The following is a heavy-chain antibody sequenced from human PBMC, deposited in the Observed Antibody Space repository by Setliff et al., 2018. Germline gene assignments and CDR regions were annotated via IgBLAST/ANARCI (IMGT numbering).Heavy chain of an antibody. CDR1: GGSISSYY. J-gene: IGHJ6*03. CDR2: TYIGGSA. Sequence: SETLSLTCTVSGGSISSYYWSWIRQPAGKGLEWIGHTYIGGSANYNPSLKSRVTMSIDTSKNQFSLKLSSVTAADMAVYYCAREQWLDPPGYYYMDVWAKGTTVTVSS. D-gene: IGHD6-19*01. CDR3: AREQWLDPPGYYYMDV. V-gene: IGHV4-4*07.